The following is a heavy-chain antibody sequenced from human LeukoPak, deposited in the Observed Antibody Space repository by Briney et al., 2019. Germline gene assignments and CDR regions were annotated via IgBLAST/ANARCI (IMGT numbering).Heavy chain of an antibody. V-gene: IGHV1-2*02. CDR2: INPNSGGT. CDR3: ASNPIVGATLWAFDI. J-gene: IGHJ3*02. CDR1: GYTFTGYY. Sequence: WASVKVSCKASGYTFTGYYMHWVRQAPGQGLEWMGWINPNSGGTNYAQKFQGRVTMTRDTSISTAYMELSSLRSEDTAVYYCASNPIVGATLWAFDIWGQGTMVTVSS. D-gene: IGHD1-26*01.